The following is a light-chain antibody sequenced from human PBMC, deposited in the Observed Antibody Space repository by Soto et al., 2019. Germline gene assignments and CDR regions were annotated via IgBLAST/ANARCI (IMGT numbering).Light chain of an antibody. V-gene: IGLV2-23*02. CDR2: EVS. CDR3: CSYAGSSTCDVV. CDR1: SSDVGSYNL. J-gene: IGLJ2*01. Sequence: QSALTQPASVSASPGQSITISCTGTSSDVGSYNLVSWYQQHPGKAPKLMIYEVSKRPSGVSNRFSGSKSGNTASLTISGLQAEDEADYYCCSYAGSSTCDVVFGGGTKLTVL.